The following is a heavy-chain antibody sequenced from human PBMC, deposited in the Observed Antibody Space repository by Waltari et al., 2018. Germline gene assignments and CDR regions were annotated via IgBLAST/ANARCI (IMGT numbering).Heavy chain of an antibody. Sequence: EVQLVESGGGLVQPGGSMRLSCAASGFTFRRYRMNWVRKAPGKGLEWVSYISSSSSTIYYADSVKGRFTISRDNAKNSLYLQMNSLRAEDTAVYYCARGPLQRGDNWFDPWGQGTLVTVSS. CDR2: ISSSSSTI. D-gene: IGHD4-4*01. CDR1: GFTFRRYR. CDR3: ARGPLQRGDNWFDP. V-gene: IGHV3-48*04. J-gene: IGHJ5*02.